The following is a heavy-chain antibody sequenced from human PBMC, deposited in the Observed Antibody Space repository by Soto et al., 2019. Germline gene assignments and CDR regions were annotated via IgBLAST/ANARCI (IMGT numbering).Heavy chain of an antibody. D-gene: IGHD3-9*01. CDR3: AKDRSTGLLGTSFFDF. CDR1: GFTFSNYA. CDR2: ISDSGGST. Sequence: GGSLRLSCAASGFTFSNYAMAWVRQAPGKGLEWVSTISDSGGSTYFADSVEGRFTISRDNSKNTLYLQMDGLGAEDTAVYYCAKDRSTGLLGTSFFDFWGQGSLGTVS. J-gene: IGHJ4*02. V-gene: IGHV3-23*01.